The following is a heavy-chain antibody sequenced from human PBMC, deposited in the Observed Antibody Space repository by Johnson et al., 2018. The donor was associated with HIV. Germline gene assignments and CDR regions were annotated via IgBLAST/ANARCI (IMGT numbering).Heavy chain of an antibody. V-gene: IGHV3-9*01. CDR1: GFTFDDYA. Sequence: VQLVESGGGLVQPGRSLRLSCAASGFTFDDYAMHWVRQAPGKGLEWVSGISWNSGSIGYADSVKGRFTISRDNAKNSLYLQMNSLRAEDTALYYCAKDRAVAGYDAFDIWGQVTMVTVSS. J-gene: IGHJ3*02. CDR2: ISWNSGSI. CDR3: AKDRAVAGYDAFDI. D-gene: IGHD6-19*01.